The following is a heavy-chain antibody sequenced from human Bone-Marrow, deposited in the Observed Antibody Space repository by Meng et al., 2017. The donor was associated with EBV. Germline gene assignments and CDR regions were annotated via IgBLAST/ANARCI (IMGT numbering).Heavy chain of an antibody. V-gene: IGHV4-34*02. D-gene: IGHD6-13*01. Sequence: QVQMQRPVPGLVRPSETLSLTCAVYGGSFSGYYWSWIRQPPGKGLEWIGEINHSGSTNYNPSLKSRVTISVDTSKNQFSLKLSSVTAADTAVYYCARGGRSSSWYLGYWGQGTLVTVSS. CDR3: ARGGRSSSWYLGY. CDR1: GGSFSGYY. J-gene: IGHJ4*02. CDR2: INHSGST.